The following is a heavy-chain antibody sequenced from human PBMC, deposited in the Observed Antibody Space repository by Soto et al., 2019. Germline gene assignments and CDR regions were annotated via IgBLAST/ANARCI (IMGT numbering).Heavy chain of an antibody. J-gene: IGHJ4*02. CDR1: GYTFTSYA. V-gene: IGHV1-3*01. CDR3: RAGDSAYFDY. Sequence: QLQLVQSGAEVKKPGASVKVSCKASGYTFTSYAMHWVRQAPGQRLEWMGWINACNGNTKYSQKFQGRVTITRDTSASTAYMELSSLRSEDTAVYYCRAGDSAYFDYWGQGTLVTVSS. CDR2: INACNGNT. D-gene: IGHD7-27*01.